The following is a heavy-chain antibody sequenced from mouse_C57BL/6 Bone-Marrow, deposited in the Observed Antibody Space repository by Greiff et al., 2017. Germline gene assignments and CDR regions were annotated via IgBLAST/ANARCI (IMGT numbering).Heavy chain of an antibody. D-gene: IGHD2-3*01. V-gene: IGHV5-6*01. J-gene: IGHJ2*01. Sequence: EVQLVESGGDLVKPGGSLKLSCAASGFTFSSYGMSWVRQTPDKRLEWVATISSGGSYTNYADSVKGRFTISRDNAKNTLYLQMSSLKSEDTAMYYCARHDGYDYWRQGTTLTVSS. CDR1: GFTFSSYG. CDR3: ARHDGYDY. CDR2: ISSGGSYT.